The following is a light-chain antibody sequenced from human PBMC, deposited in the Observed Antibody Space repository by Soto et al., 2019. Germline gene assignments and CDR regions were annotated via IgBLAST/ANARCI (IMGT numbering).Light chain of an antibody. CDR2: GAS. Sequence: EIVMTQSPATLSVSPGERATLSCRASQSVSSNLAWYQQKPGQAPRLLIYGASTRATGIPARFSGSGSGTAFTLPISSLQSEDFAVYYCQQYNNWHLITIGGGTQVEIK. CDR1: QSVSSN. J-gene: IGKJ4*01. V-gene: IGKV3-15*01. CDR3: QQYNNWHLIT.